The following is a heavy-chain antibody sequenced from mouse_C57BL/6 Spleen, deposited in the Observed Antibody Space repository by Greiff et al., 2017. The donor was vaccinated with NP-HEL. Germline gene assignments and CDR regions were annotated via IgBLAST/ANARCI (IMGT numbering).Heavy chain of an antibody. D-gene: IGHD2-5*01. CDR3: ARDKIDSNYGYCDV. CDR1: GYTFTDYY. Sequence: EVQLQQSGPELVKPGASVKISCKASGYTFTDYYMNWVKQSHGKSLEWIGDINHNNGGTSYNQQFQGKATLTVDKSSSTAYMELRSLTSEDSAVEYCARDKIDSNYGYCDVWGTGTTVTVSS. J-gene: IGHJ1*03. CDR2: INHNNGGT. V-gene: IGHV1-26*01.